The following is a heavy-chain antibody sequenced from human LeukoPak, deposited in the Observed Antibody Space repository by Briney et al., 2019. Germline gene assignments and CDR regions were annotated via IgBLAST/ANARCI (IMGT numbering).Heavy chain of an antibody. D-gene: IGHD4-23*01. CDR3: AREGPRGNSQFDY. Sequence: GGSLRLSCAASGFTFRSYGMHWVRQAPGKGLEWVALIWYDGSNKYYTDSVKGRLTISRDNSKDTLFLQMNSLRAEDTAVYYCAREGPRGNSQFDYWGQGTLVTVSS. CDR2: IWYDGSNK. CDR1: GFTFRSYG. J-gene: IGHJ4*02. V-gene: IGHV3-33*01.